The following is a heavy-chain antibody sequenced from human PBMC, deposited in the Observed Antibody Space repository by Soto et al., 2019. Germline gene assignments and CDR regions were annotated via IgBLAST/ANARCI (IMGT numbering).Heavy chain of an antibody. V-gene: IGHV3-7*03. Sequence: EVQLLESGGGLVQPGGSLRLSCAASGFTFSSYWMSWVRQAPGKGLEWVANIKQDGSEKYYVDSVKGRFTISRDNAKNSLYLQMNSLRAEDTAVYYCARDPRGDLGYYGMDVWGQGTTVTVSS. J-gene: IGHJ6*02. CDR1: GFTFSSYW. D-gene: IGHD2-21*02. CDR3: ARDPRGDLGYYGMDV. CDR2: IKQDGSEK.